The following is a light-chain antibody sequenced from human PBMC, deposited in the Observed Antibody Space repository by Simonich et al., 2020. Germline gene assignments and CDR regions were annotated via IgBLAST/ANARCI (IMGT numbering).Light chain of an antibody. CDR1: QIVLYSSNNKNY. V-gene: IGKV4-1*01. J-gene: IGKJ1*01. Sequence: DIVMTQSPDSLAVSLGERATINCKSSQIVLYSSNNKNYLAWYQQKPGKTPKLLIYWASTRESGVPDRFSGSGSGTDFTLTISSLQAEDVAVYYCQQYYSTPWTFGQGTKVEIK. CDR3: QQYYSTPWT. CDR2: WAS.